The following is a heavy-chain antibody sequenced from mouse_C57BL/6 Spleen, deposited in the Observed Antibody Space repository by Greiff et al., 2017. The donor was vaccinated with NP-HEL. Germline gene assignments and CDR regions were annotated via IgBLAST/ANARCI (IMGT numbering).Heavy chain of an antibody. CDR3: AKTSSYLYFDV. J-gene: IGHJ1*03. Sequence: VMLVESGPGLVQPSQSLSITCTVSGFSLTSYGVHWVRQSPGKGLEWLGVIWRGGSTDYNAAFMSRLSITKDNSKSQVFFKMNSLQADDTAIYYCAKTSSYLYFDVWGTGTTVTVSS. CDR2: IWRGGST. V-gene: IGHV2-5*01. CDR1: GFSLTSYG. D-gene: IGHD5-5*01.